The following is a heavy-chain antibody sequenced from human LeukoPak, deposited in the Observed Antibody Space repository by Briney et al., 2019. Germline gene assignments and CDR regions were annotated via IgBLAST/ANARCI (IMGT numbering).Heavy chain of an antibody. CDR3: ARASLSLSYYFDY. Sequence: TSETLSLTCTVSGGSVSSGSYYWSWIRQPPGKGLEWIGYIYYSGSTNYNPSLKSRVTISVDTSKNQFSLKLSSVTAADTAVYYCARASLSLSYYFDYWGQGTLVTVSS. CDR2: IYYSGST. CDR1: GGSVSSGSYY. V-gene: IGHV4-61*01. D-gene: IGHD1-1*01. J-gene: IGHJ4*02.